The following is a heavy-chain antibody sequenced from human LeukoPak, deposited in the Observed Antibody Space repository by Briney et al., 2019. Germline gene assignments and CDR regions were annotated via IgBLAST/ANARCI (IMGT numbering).Heavy chain of an antibody. Sequence: GGSLRLSCAASGFTFSSYWMHWVRQAPGKGLVWVSRINVDGSTIKYAGSVRGRFTISRDNPKNTLYLQMNSLRAEDTAAYYCARAKEDYDYWSAYSEGQYYYMDVWGKGTTVTVSS. CDR3: ARAKEDYDYWSAYSEGQYYYMDV. V-gene: IGHV3-74*03. CDR1: GFTFSSYW. J-gene: IGHJ6*03. CDR2: INVDGSTI. D-gene: IGHD3-3*01.